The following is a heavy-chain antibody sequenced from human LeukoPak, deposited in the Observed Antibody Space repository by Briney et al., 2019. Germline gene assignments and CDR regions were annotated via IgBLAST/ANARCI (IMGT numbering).Heavy chain of an antibody. CDR3: ARGGLRVGAGDYYYGMDV. D-gene: IGHD1-26*01. J-gene: IGHJ6*02. V-gene: IGHV1-8*01. CDR1: GYTFTSYD. Sequence: GASVKVSCKASGYTFTSYDINWVRQATGQGLEWMGWMNPNSGNTGYAQKFQGRVTMTRNTSISTAYMELSSLRSEDTAVYYCARGGLRVGAGDYYYGMDVWGQGTTVTVSS. CDR2: MNPNSGNT.